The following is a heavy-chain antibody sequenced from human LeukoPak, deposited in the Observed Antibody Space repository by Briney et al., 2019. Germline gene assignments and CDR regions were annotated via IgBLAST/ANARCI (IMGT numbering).Heavy chain of an antibody. V-gene: IGHV4-30-2*01. D-gene: IGHD3-9*01. Sequence: PSETLSLTCTVSGGSISSGGYYWSWIRQPPGKGLEWIGYIYHSGSTYYNPSLKSRVTISVDRSKNQFSLKLSSVTAADTAVYYCARSRYFDWVLSGMDVWGKGTTVTVSS. CDR1: GGSISSGGYY. CDR2: IYHSGST. CDR3: ARSRYFDWVLSGMDV. J-gene: IGHJ6*03.